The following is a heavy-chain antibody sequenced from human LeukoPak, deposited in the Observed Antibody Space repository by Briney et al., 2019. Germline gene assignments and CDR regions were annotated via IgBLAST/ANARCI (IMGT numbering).Heavy chain of an antibody. V-gene: IGHV4-39*07. J-gene: IGHJ4*02. CDR2: VFYSGTT. D-gene: IGHD3-10*01. Sequence: SETLSLTCTGSLGSSIGTSYYWAWIRQPPGKGLEWIGSVFYSGTTYYNPSHKSRLTISVETPKSQVSLKRGSVTAADTAVYYCPRLHALAGGSNYYFDFWGQGALVTVSS. CDR3: PRLHALAGGSNYYFDF. CDR1: LGSSIGTSYY.